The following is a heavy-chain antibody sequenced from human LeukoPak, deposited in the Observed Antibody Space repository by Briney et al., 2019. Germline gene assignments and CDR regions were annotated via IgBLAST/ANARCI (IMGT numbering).Heavy chain of an antibody. Sequence: SETLSLTCAVSGGSISSISSNNWAWIRQPPGKGLELIAAIHYTGSTYYNPSFMSRVTISVDTSKNQFSLKLSSVTAADTAVYYCARVVDIVATIWFDYWGQGTLVTVSS. CDR2: IHYTGST. D-gene: IGHD5-12*01. CDR3: ARVVDIVATIWFDY. J-gene: IGHJ4*02. V-gene: IGHV4-39*07. CDR1: GGSISSISSNN.